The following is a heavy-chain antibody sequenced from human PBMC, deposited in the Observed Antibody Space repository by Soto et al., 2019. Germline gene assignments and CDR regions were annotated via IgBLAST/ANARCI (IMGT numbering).Heavy chain of an antibody. CDR3: ARGPSYDSSGSHFDY. J-gene: IGHJ4*02. CDR2: IYYSGST. Sequence: PSETLSLTCTVSGGSISSGGYYWSWTRQHPGKGLEWIGYIYYSGSTYYNPSLKSRVTISVDTSRNQFSLRLSSVTAADTAVYYCARGPSYDSSGSHFDYWGQGTLVTVSS. D-gene: IGHD3-22*01. V-gene: IGHV4-31*03. CDR1: GGSISSGGYY.